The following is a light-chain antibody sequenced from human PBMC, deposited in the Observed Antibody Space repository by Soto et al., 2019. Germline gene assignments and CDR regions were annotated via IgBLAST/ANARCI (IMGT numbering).Light chain of an antibody. CDR2: DAS. CDR3: QHRSSWPIT. Sequence: EIVLTQSPATLSLSPGERATLSCGASQSVSSSYLAWYQQKPGLAPRLLIYDASSRATGIPDRFSGSGSGTDFTLTISRLEPEDFAVYYCQHRSSWPITFGQGTRLEIK. CDR1: QSVSSSY. V-gene: IGKV3D-20*02. J-gene: IGKJ5*01.